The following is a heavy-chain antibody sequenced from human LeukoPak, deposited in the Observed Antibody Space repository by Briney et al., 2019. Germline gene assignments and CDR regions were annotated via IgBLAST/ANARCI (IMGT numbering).Heavy chain of an antibody. CDR2: IIPIFGTA. V-gene: IGHV1-69*06. Sequence: ASVKVSCKASGGTFSSYAISWVRQAPGQGLGWMGGIIPIFGTANYAQKFQGRVTITADKSTSTAYMELSSLRSEDTAVYYCARAYGGYVEYYFDYWGQGTLVTVSS. D-gene: IGHD5-12*01. CDR1: GGTFSSYA. J-gene: IGHJ4*02. CDR3: ARAYGGYVEYYFDY.